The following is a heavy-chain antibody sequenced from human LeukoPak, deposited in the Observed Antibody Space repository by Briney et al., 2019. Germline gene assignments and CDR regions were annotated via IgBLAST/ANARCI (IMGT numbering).Heavy chain of an antibody. J-gene: IGHJ4*02. V-gene: IGHV3-7*01. CDR3: ARDKPRGSYYGSIFDS. D-gene: IGHD1-26*01. CDR2: IRDDGGEI. CDR1: GFTFSSYW. Sequence: PGGSLRLSCEASGFTFSSYWMSWVRQAPGKGLEWMANIRDDGGEIYYVDSVKGRFTISRDNAKSSLFLQMNSLRAEDAAVYYCARDKPRGSYYGSIFDSWGQGTLVTVSS.